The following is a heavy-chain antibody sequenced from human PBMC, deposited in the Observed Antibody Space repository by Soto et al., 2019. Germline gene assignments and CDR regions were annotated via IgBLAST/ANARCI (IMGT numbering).Heavy chain of an antibody. CDR1: GGSFSGYY. CDR2: INHSGST. J-gene: IGHJ6*02. V-gene: IGHV4-34*01. D-gene: IGHD3-10*01. Sequence: SSETLSLTCAVYGGSFSGYYWSWIRQPPGKGLEWIGEINHSGSTNYNPSLKSRVTISVDTSKNQFSLKLSSVTAADTAVYYCARGLNYYYGSGSYLNYYYYGMDVWGQGTTVTVSS. CDR3: ARGLNYYYGSGSYLNYYYYGMDV.